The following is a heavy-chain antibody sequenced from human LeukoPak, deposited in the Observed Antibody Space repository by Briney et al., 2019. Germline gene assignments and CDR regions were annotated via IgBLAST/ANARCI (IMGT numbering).Heavy chain of an antibody. V-gene: IGHV4-39*01. J-gene: IGHJ4*02. CDR2: IYYSGST. D-gene: IGHD3-22*01. CDR3: ASGVVVITTRPFDY. Sequence: SETLSLTCTVSGGSISSSSYYWGWIRQPPGTGLEWIGNIYYSGSTYYNPSLKSRVTISVDTSKNQFSLKLSSVTAADTAVYYCASGVVVITTRPFDYWGQGTLVTVSS. CDR1: GGSISSSSYY.